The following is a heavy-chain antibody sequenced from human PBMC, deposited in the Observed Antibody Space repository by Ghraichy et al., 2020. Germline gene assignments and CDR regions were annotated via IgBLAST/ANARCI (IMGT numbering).Heavy chain of an antibody. D-gene: IGHD5-12*01. Sequence: SETLSLTCTVSGDSISSYYWSWIRQPPGKGLEWIGEINHSGSTNYNPSLKSRVTISVDTSKNQFSLKLSSVTAADTAVYYCARGRVLYPFTATKSTWIGPHRSYYFDYWGQGTLVTVSS. V-gene: IGHV4-34*01. J-gene: IGHJ4*02. CDR2: INHSGST. CDR1: GDSISSYY. CDR3: ARGRVLYPFTATKSTWIGPHRSYYFDY.